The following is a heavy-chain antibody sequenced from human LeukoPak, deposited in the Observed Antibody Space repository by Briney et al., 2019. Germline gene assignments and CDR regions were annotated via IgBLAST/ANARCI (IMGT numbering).Heavy chain of an antibody. V-gene: IGHV3-30*03. J-gene: IGHJ4*02. CDR3: ATFAVAGPFFDY. CDR1: GFTFTSYG. Sequence: GGSLRLSCAASGFTFTSYGMHWVRQAPGKGLEWVAVISYDGSNKYYADSVKGRFTISRDNSKNTLYLQMNSLRAEDTAVYYCATFAVAGPFFDYWGQGTLVTVSS. CDR2: ISYDGSNK. D-gene: IGHD6-19*01.